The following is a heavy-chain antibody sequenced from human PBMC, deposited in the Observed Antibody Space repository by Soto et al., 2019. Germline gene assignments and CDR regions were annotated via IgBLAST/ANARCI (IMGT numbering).Heavy chain of an antibody. CDR2: IIATGGT. CDR1: GFTFTNYP. J-gene: IGHJ4*02. V-gene: IGHV3-23*01. CDR3: ARTDKFTSQSSGWANRFDC. D-gene: IGHD6-19*01. Sequence: EVQLLESGGGLVQPGGSLRLSCAASGFTFTNYPMTWVRQAPGRGLEWVSPIIATGGTFYGDTVKGRFTISRDNSRSTLYLQMNSLRADDAAIYYCARTDKFTSQSSGWANRFDCWGQGTLVTVSS.